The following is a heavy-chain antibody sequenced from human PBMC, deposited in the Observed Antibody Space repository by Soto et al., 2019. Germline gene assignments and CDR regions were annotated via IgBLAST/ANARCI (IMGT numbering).Heavy chain of an antibody. J-gene: IGHJ4*02. V-gene: IGHV4-39*01. CDR1: GGSISRSLSY. CDR3: XXXVSRHGDYLFDY. D-gene: IGHD4-17*01. CDR2: IYYSGTT. Sequence: QLQLQESGPGLVKPSETLSLTCSVSGGSISRSLSYWGXXXXPPGKGLEWIGSIYYSGTTYYKPSLESRVXXSXXXXXXXXXXXXXXXXXXXXXXXXXXXXVSRHGDYLFDYWGQGTLVTVSS.